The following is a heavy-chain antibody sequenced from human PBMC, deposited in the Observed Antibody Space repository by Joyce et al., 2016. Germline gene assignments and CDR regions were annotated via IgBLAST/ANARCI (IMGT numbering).Heavy chain of an antibody. CDR1: GFTFSNYG. V-gene: IGHV3-30*03. D-gene: IGHD6-13*01. CDR2: ISYDGSNK. J-gene: IGHJ4*02. Sequence: QVQLVESGGGVVQPGRSLRLSCAASGFTFSNYGMHWVRQAPGKGREWVAVISYDGSNKYYVHSVKGRFTISRDNSKNTLYLQMNSLRPEDTAVYYCARALGWDSNSCHDYWGQGTLVTVSS. CDR3: ARALGWDSNSCHDY.